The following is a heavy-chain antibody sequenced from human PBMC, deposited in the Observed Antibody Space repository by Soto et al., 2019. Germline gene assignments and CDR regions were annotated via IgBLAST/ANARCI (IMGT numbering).Heavy chain of an antibody. CDR3: AKDPLWSGYFPFDY. Sequence: GGSLRLSCAASGFTFSSYAMSWVRQAPGKGLEWVSAISGSGGSTNYADSVKGRFTISRDNSKNTLYLQMNSLRAEDTAVYYCAKDPLWSGYFPFDYWGPGTLVTVSS. CDR2: ISGSGGST. J-gene: IGHJ4*02. V-gene: IGHV3-23*01. D-gene: IGHD3-3*01. CDR1: GFTFSSYA.